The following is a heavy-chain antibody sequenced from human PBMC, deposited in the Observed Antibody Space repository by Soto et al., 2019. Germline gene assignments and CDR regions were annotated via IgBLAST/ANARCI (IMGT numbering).Heavy chain of an antibody. CDR3: ARDGFGYDSSLGY. V-gene: IGHV3-33*01. J-gene: IGHJ4*02. D-gene: IGHD3-22*01. CDR2: IWYDGSNK. Sequence: GGSLRLSCAASGFTFSSYGMHWVRQAPGKGLEWVAVIWYDGSNKYYADSVKGRFTISRDNPKNTLYLQMNSLRAEDTAVYYCARDGFGYDSSLGYWGQGTLVTVSS. CDR1: GFTFSSYG.